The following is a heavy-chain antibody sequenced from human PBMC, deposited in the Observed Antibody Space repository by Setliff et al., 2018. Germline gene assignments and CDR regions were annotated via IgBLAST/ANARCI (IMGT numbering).Heavy chain of an antibody. CDR3: ANEHGTTVTVENYHYYMDV. Sequence: ASVKVSCKVSGYTLTKLPMHWVRQAPGKGLEWMGGFDFEDGETIYAHKFQGRVTMTEDTSTDTAYMELSSLRSEDTAMYYCANEHGTTVTVENYHYYMDVWGKGTTVTVSS. J-gene: IGHJ6*03. D-gene: IGHD4-4*01. V-gene: IGHV1-24*01. CDR2: FDFEDGET. CDR1: GYTLTKLP.